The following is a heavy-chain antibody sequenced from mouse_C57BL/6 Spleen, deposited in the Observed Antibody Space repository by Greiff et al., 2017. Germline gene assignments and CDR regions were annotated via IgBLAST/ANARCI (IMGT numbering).Heavy chain of an antibody. J-gene: IGHJ3*01. D-gene: IGHD2-5*01. Sequence: VQLQQSGAELVRPGASVKLSCTASGFNIKDDYMHWVKQRPEQGLEWIGWIDPENGDTEYASKFQGKATITADTSSNTAYLQLSSLTSEDTAVYYCTTDDSNYVFAYWGQGTLVTVSA. CDR2: IDPENGDT. V-gene: IGHV14-4*01. CDR3: TTDDSNYVFAY. CDR1: GFNIKDDY.